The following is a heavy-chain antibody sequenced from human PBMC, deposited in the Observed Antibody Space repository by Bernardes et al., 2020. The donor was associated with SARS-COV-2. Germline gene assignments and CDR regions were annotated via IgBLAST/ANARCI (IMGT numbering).Heavy chain of an antibody. CDR1: GYSFTSHW. CDR2: IYPDDSET. CDR3: ATHSDSSERGAFDL. V-gene: IGHV5-51*01. J-gene: IGHJ3*01. Sequence: ESLKISSHDSGYSFTSHWIARVRQMLGKGLEWMGMIYPDDSETRFSPSFQGRVTISADKSINTAYLQWTSLKASDTAMYYCATHSDSSERGAFDLWGQGTLVTVSS. D-gene: IGHD6-6*01.